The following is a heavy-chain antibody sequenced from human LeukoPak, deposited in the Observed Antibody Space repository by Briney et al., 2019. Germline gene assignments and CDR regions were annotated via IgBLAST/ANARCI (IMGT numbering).Heavy chain of an antibody. J-gene: IGHJ4*02. CDR1: GFTFSNAW. V-gene: IGHV3-15*01. D-gene: IGHD3-9*01. Sequence: GGSLRLSCAASGFTFSNAWMSWVRQAPGKGLEWVGRIKSKTDGGTIDYAAPVKGRFTISRDDSKNTLYLQMNSLKTEDTAVYYCTTEYYDILTGSRSYRGYWGQGTLVTVSS. CDR3: TTEYYDILTGSRSYRGY. CDR2: IKSKTDGGTI.